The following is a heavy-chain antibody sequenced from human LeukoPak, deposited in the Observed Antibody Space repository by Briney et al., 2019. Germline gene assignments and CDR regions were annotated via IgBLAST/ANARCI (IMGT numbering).Heavy chain of an antibody. D-gene: IGHD4-17*01. Sequence: GASVKVSCKASGGTFSSYAISWVRQAPGQGLEWMGRTIPILGIANYAQKFQGRVTITADKSTSTAYMELSSLRSEDTAVYYCARGFGTVHFDYWGQGTLVTVSS. CDR1: GGTFSSYA. CDR3: ARGFGTVHFDY. J-gene: IGHJ4*02. CDR2: TIPILGIA. V-gene: IGHV1-69*04.